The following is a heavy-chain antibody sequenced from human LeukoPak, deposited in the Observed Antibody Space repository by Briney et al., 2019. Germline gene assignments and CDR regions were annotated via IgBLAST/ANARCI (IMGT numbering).Heavy chain of an antibody. J-gene: IGHJ4*02. CDR2: INPSSRST. D-gene: IGHD5-24*01. V-gene: IGHV1-46*01. CDR1: GYIFTNNY. Sequence: ASVKVSCKSSGYIFTNNYLHWVRQAPGQGLEWMAVINPSSRSTTYAQKFQGRVTLTRDTSTSTVYMELSSLRSEDTAVYYCARSKWLQWYYFDYWGQGTLVTVSS. CDR3: ARSKWLQWYYFDY.